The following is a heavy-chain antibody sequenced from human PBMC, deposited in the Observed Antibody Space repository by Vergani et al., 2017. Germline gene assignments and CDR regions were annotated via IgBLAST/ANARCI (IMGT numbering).Heavy chain of an antibody. Sequence: QVQLVQSGAEVKKPGASVKVSCKASGYTFTGYYMHWVRQAPGQGLEWMGWINPNSGGTNYAQKFQGRVTMTRDTSSSTAYMELSRLRSDDTAVYYCARDLLRYCSSTSCPPGGYWGQGTLVTVSS. V-gene: IGHV1-2*02. CDR2: INPNSGGT. CDR3: ARDLLRYCSSTSCPPGGY. D-gene: IGHD2-2*01. J-gene: IGHJ4*02. CDR1: GYTFTGYY.